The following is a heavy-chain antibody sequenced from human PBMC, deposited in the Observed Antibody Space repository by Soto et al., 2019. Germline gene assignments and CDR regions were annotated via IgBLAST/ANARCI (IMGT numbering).Heavy chain of an antibody. CDR1: GYTLTSFD. Sequence: SAEVSCKESGYTLTSFDISWVRREAGQGLEWMGWLNPGRGVTGYAQKFQGRLSLTASTSISTAYMELSGLTSDDTAIYYCARGLGATPWFDPWGQGTLVPGFS. J-gene: IGHJ5*02. D-gene: IGHD1-26*01. V-gene: IGHV1-8*01. CDR2: LNPGRGVT. CDR3: ARGLGATPWFDP.